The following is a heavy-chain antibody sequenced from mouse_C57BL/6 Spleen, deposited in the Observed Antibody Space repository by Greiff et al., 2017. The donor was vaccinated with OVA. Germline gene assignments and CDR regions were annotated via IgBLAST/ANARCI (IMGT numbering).Heavy chain of an antibody. CDR1: GFTFSSYT. D-gene: IGHD1-1*01. J-gene: IGHJ3*01. CDR3: ASPDYYGSSSWFAY. V-gene: IGHV5-9*01. CDR2: ISGGGGNT. Sequence: EVKLVESGGGLVKPGGSLKLSCAASGFTFSSYTMSWVRQTPEKRLEWVATISGGGGNTYYPDSVKGRFTISRDNAKNTLYLQMSSLRSEDTALYYCASPDYYGSSSWFAYWGQGTLVTVSA.